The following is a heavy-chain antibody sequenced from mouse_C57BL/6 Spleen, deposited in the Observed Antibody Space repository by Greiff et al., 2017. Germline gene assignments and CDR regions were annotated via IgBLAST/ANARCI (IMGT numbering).Heavy chain of an antibody. CDR2: ISSGGSYT. D-gene: IGHD1-1*01. Sequence: DVQLVESGGDLVKPGGSLKLSCAASGFTFSSYGMSWVRQTPDKRLEWVATISSGGSYTYYPDSVKGRFTISRDNAKNTLYLQMSSLKSEDTAMYYCAKYGSSYWYFDVWGTGTTVTVSS. V-gene: IGHV5-6*01. J-gene: IGHJ1*03. CDR3: AKYGSSYWYFDV. CDR1: GFTFSSYG.